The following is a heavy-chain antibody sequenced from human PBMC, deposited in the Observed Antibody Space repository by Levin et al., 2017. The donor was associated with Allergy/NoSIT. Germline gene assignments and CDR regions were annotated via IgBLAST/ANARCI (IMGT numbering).Heavy chain of an antibody. D-gene: IGHD4-17*01. V-gene: IGHV3-7*04. CDR2: IKQDGSEK. CDR1: GFTFSSYW. CDR3: ARVMTRVTTTRPVVAFDI. J-gene: IGHJ3*02. Sequence: GESLKISCAASGFTFSSYWMSWVRQAPGKGLEWVANIKQDGSEKYYADSVKGRFIISRDNAKNSLYLQMNTLRVEDTAVHYCARVMTRVTTTRPVVAFDIWGQGTMVTVSS.